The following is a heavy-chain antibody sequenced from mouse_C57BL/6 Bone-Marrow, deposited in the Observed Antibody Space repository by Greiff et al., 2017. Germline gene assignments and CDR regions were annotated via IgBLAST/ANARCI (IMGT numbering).Heavy chain of an antibody. Sequence: VQLQQPGAELVMPGASVKLSCKASGYTFTSYWMHWVKQRPGQGLEWIGEIDPSDSYTNYNQKFKGKSTLTVATSSSTAYMQLSSLTSEDAAVYYCARVLMGGYHHYYAMDYWGQGTSVTVSS. J-gene: IGHJ4*01. CDR2: IDPSDSYT. D-gene: IGHD2-2*01. CDR3: ARVLMGGYHHYYAMDY. V-gene: IGHV1-69*01. CDR1: GYTFTSYW.